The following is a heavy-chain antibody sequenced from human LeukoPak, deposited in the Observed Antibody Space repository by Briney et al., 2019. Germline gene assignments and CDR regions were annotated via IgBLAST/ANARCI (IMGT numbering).Heavy chain of an antibody. J-gene: IGHJ5*02. CDR2: IYYSGST. Sequence: PSETLSLTCTVSGGSISSGDYYWSWIRQPPGKGLEWIGYIYYSGSTYYNPSLKSRVTISVDTSKNQFSLKLSSVTAADTAVYYCARVRYGSGSYWSWFDPWGQGTLVTVSS. CDR3: ARVRYGSGSYWSWFDP. D-gene: IGHD3-10*01. V-gene: IGHV4-30-4*01. CDR1: GGSISSGDYY.